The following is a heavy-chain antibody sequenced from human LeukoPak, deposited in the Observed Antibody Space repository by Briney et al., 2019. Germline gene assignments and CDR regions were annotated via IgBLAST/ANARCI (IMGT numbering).Heavy chain of an antibody. J-gene: IGHJ5*02. Sequence: PSDTLSLTCTVSGGSISSYYWSWIRQPAGKGLEWIGRIYTSGSTNYNPSLKSRVTMSVDTSKNQFSLKLSSVTAADTAVYYCARGRPKAAAVGWFDPWGQGTLVTVSS. D-gene: IGHD6-13*01. CDR1: GGSISSYY. CDR2: IYTSGST. V-gene: IGHV4-4*07. CDR3: ARGRPKAAAVGWFDP.